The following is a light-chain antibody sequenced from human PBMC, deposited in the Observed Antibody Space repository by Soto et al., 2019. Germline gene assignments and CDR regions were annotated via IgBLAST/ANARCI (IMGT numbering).Light chain of an antibody. CDR2: GVT. V-gene: IGLV2-14*01. CDR1: SSDVGGYNY. Sequence: SGLTQPASVSGSPGQSITISCTGTSSDVGGYNYVSWYQQHPGKAPKLMIYGVTNRPSGVSNRFSGSKSADTASLTISGLQAEDEADYYCSSYTINSTQVFGTGTKVTVL. CDR3: SSYTINSTQV. J-gene: IGLJ1*01.